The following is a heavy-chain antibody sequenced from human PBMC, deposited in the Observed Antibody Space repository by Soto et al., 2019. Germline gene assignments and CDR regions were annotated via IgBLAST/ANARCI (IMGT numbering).Heavy chain of an antibody. Sequence: QITLKESGPTLVKPTQTLTLTCTFSGFSLSTSGVGVGWIRQPPGKALEWLTFIYWDDDKRNSPFLKSRLTTTKNTSKNQIVLTMNNMDPVNTATYYCAHLVVAGITYIFDSWGRGTLVTVSS. D-gene: IGHD3-16*01. V-gene: IGHV2-5*02. CDR1: GFSLSTSGVG. CDR3: AHLVVAGITYIFDS. CDR2: IYWDDDK. J-gene: IGHJ4*02.